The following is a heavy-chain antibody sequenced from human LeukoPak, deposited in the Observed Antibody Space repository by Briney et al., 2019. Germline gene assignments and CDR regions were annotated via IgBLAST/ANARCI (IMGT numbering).Heavy chain of an antibody. J-gene: IGHJ4*02. CDR1: GFTFTTYY. CDR3: ARENWSLDY. D-gene: IGHD1-1*01. CDR2: INQDGGTQ. V-gene: IGHV3-7*01. Sequence: GGSLRLSCAASGFTFTTYYMTWVRQAPGKGLEWVANINQDGGTQYYVDSVKGRFTISRDNAMNSVFLQMNSLRAEDTAVYYCARENWSLDYWGQGTLVTVSS.